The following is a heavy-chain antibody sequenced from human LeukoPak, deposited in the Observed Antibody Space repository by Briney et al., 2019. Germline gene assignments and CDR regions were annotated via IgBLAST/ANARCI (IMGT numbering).Heavy chain of an antibody. J-gene: IGHJ4*02. CDR1: GFTVSSNY. Sequence: PGGSLRLSCAASGFTVSSNYMSWVRQAPGKGLEWVSVIYSGGSTYYAGSVKGRFTISRDNSKNTLYLQMNSLRAEDTAVYYCARDVPKVAVAATRPYWGQGTLVTVSS. CDR2: IYSGGST. CDR3: ARDVPKVAVAATRPY. D-gene: IGHD2-15*01. V-gene: IGHV3-53*01.